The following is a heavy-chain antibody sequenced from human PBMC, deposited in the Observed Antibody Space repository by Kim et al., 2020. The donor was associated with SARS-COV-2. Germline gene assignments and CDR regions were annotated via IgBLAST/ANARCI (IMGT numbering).Heavy chain of an antibody. V-gene: IGHV5-10-1*01. Sequence: TPSFQGHVTISADKSISTAYLQWSSLEASDTAMYYCARHRSYYDFWDHDYWGQGTLVTVSS. J-gene: IGHJ4*02. CDR3: ARHRSYYDFWDHDY. D-gene: IGHD3-3*01.